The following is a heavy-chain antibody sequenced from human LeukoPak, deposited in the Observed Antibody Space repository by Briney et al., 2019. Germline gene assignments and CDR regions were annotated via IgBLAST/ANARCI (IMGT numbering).Heavy chain of an antibody. J-gene: IGHJ6*03. CDR1: GGTFSSYA. V-gene: IGHV1-69*01. Sequence: GSSVKVSCKASGGTFSSYAISWLRQAPGQGLEWMGGIIPIFGTANYAQKFQGRVTITADESTSTAYMELSSLRSEDTAVYYCAREIAVAGTTDYHYYMDVWGKGTTVTVSS. CDR2: IIPIFGTA. D-gene: IGHD6-19*01. CDR3: AREIAVAGTTDYHYYMDV.